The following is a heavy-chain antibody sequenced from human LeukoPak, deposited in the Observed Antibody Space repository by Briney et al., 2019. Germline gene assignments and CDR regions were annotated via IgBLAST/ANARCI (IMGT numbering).Heavy chain of an antibody. CDR2: ISSGSSFI. V-gene: IGHV3-21*01. CDR1: GFTFSSYS. J-gene: IGHJ3*02. CDR3: ARDSGSPQDAFDI. D-gene: IGHD6-13*01. Sequence: GSLRLSCAASGFTFSSYSMNWVRQAPGKGLEWVSSISSGSSFIYYADSVEGRFTISRDNAKNSLYLQMNSLRAEDTAVYYCARDSGSPQDAFDIWGQGTMVTVSS.